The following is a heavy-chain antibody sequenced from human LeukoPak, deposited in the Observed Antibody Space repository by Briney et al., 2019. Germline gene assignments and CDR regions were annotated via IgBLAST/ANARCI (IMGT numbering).Heavy chain of an antibody. Sequence: PSETLSLTCTVSGYSISSGYYWGWIRPPPGKGLEWIGSIYHSGSTYYNPSLKSRVTISVDTSKNQFSLKLSSVTAADTAVYYCARVAGCSGGSCSYYYYYMDVWGKGTTVTVSS. CDR2: IYHSGST. CDR1: GYSISSGYY. J-gene: IGHJ6*03. CDR3: ARVAGCSGGSCSYYYYYMDV. V-gene: IGHV4-38-2*02. D-gene: IGHD2-15*01.